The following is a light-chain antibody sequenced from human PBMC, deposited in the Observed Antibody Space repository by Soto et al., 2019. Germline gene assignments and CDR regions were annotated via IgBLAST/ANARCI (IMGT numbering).Light chain of an antibody. V-gene: IGKV2-28*01. CDR2: LGS. CDR1: QSLLHSDGNDY. CDR3: QKYNSAPLT. J-gene: IGKJ4*01. Sequence: IVMTQSPLSLPVPPGETASISCRSSQSLLHSDGNDYLDWYLQKPGQSPQLLIYLGSNRASGVPDRISGSGSGTDFTLKITRVEAEDVGTYYCQKYNSAPLTFGGGTKVEIK.